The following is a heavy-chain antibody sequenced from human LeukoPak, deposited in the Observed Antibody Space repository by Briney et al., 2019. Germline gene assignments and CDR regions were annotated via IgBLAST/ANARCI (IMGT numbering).Heavy chain of an antibody. Sequence: GGSLRPSCAASGFTFSSYSMNWVRQAPGKGLEWVSYISSSSSTIYYADSVKGRFTISRDNAKNSLYLQMNSLRAEDTAVYYCARDARPTSRYMDVWGKGTTVTDSS. D-gene: IGHD2-2*01. J-gene: IGHJ6*03. V-gene: IGHV3-48*01. CDR1: GFTFSSYS. CDR3: ARDARPTSRYMDV. CDR2: ISSSSSTI.